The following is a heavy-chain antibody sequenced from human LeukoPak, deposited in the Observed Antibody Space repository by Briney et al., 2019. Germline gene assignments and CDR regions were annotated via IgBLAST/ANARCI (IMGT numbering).Heavy chain of an antibody. CDR1: GYSISSGYY. CDR2: IYHSGST. J-gene: IGHJ5*02. Sequence: SETLSLTCTVSGYSISSGYYWGWIRQPPGKGLEWIGSIYHSGSTYYNPSLKSRVTISVDTSKNQFSLKLSSVTAADTAVYYCARVTPITIFGVVIPNWFDPWGQGTLVTVSS. CDR3: ARVTPITIFGVVIPNWFDP. D-gene: IGHD3-3*01. V-gene: IGHV4-38-2*02.